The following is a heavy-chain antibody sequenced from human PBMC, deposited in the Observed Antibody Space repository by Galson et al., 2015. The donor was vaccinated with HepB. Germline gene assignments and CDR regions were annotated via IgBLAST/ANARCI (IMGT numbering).Heavy chain of an antibody. Sequence: SLRLSCAASGFTFSSYWMSWVRQAPGKGLEWVANIKQDGSEKYYVDSVKGRFTISRDNAKNSLYLKMNSLRAEDTAVYYCARDPIDAGYSSGWPPYYYYYGMDVWGQGTTVTVSS. CDR1: GFTFSSYW. J-gene: IGHJ6*02. CDR3: ARDPIDAGYSSGWPPYYYYYGMDV. D-gene: IGHD6-19*01. V-gene: IGHV3-7*01. CDR2: IKQDGSEK.